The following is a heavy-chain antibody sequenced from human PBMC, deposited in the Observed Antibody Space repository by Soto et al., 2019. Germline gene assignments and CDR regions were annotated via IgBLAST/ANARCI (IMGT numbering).Heavy chain of an antibody. J-gene: IGHJ6*02. V-gene: IGHV3-23*01. Sequence: EVQLLESGGGLVQPGGSLRLSCAASGFTFSSYAMSWVRQAPGKGLEWVSAISGSGGSTYYADSVKGRFTISRDNSKNTLFLQMNSLRGEDTAVYYCAKGARGSSWYYYAMDVWGQGTTVTV. D-gene: IGHD6-13*01. CDR1: GFTFSSYA. CDR2: ISGSGGST. CDR3: AKGARGSSWYYYAMDV.